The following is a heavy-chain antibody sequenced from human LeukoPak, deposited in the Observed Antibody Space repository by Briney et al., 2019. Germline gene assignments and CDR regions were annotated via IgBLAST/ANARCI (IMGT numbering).Heavy chain of an antibody. J-gene: IGHJ4*02. CDR1: GGSVSSGRYY. D-gene: IGHD3-10*01. V-gene: IGHV4-61*01. CDR3: ARDNYYGSGSYPY. CDR2: IYYSGST. Sequence: ASETLSLTCTVSGGSVSSGRYYWSWIRQPPGKGLEWIGYIYYSGSTNYNPSLKSRVTISVDTSKNQFSLKLSSVTAADTAVYYCARDNYYGSGSYPYWGQGTLVTVSS.